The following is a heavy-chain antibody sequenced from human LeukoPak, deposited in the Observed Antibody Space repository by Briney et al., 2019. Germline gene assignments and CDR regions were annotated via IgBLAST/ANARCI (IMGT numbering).Heavy chain of an antibody. Sequence: RGSLRLSCTGSGFTFSSYWMRWVRQAPGKGLEWVANIKQDGSEKYYVDSVKGRFTISRDNAKNSLYLQMNSLRAEDTAVYYCARVPRRALDVWGKGTTVTVSS. V-gene: IGHV3-7*01. CDR1: GFTFSSYW. CDR2: IKQDGSEK. CDR3: ARVPRRALDV. J-gene: IGHJ6*04.